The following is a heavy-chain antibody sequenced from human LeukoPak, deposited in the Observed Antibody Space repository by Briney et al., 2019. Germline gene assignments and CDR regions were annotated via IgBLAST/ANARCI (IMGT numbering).Heavy chain of an antibody. D-gene: IGHD5-18*01. CDR3: ARGGHSYGFLYYYYYGMDV. Sequence: ASVKVSCKASGYTFTSYYMHWVRQAPGQGLEWMGIINPSGGSTSYAQKFQGRVTMTRDTSTSTVYMELSSLRSEDTAVYYCARGGHSYGFLYYYYYGMDVWGQGTTVTVSS. CDR2: INPSGGST. J-gene: IGHJ6*02. V-gene: IGHV1-46*01. CDR1: GYTFTSYY.